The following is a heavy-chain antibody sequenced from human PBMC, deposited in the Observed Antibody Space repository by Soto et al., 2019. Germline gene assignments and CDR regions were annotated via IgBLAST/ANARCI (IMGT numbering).Heavy chain of an antibody. J-gene: IGHJ3*02. Sequence: SETLSLTCAVYGGSFSGYYWSWIRQPPGKGLEWIGEINHSGSTNYNPSLKSRVTISVDTSKNQFSLKLSSVTAADTAVYYCASWHHLLSDAFDIWGQGTMVTVSS. CDR3: ASWHHLLSDAFDI. V-gene: IGHV4-34*01. D-gene: IGHD2-2*01. CDR2: INHSGST. CDR1: GGSFSGYY.